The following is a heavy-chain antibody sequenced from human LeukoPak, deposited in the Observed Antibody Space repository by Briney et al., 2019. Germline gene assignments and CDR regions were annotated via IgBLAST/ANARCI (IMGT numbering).Heavy chain of an antibody. CDR3: AKGGSSSWDHFDY. CDR2: IKQDGSEK. J-gene: IGHJ4*02. V-gene: IGHV3-7*01. CDR1: GFTFSSYW. Sequence: PGGSLRLSCAASGFTFSSYWMSWVRQAPGKGLEWVANIKQDGSEKYYVDSVKGRFTISRDNSKNTLYLQMNSLRTEDTAVYYCAKGGSSSWDHFDYWGQGTLVTVSS. D-gene: IGHD6-13*01.